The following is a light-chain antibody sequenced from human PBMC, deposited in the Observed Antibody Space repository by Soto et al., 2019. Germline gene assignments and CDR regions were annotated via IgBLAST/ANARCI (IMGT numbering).Light chain of an antibody. CDR3: QQYGSSCLT. V-gene: IGKV3-20*01. Sequence: EIVLTQSPGTLSLSPGERATLSCRASQSVSSSYLAWYQQKPGQAPRLLIYGASSRATGIPDRFSGSRSGTDFTLTISRLEPEDFAVYYYQQYGSSCLTFGGGTKVDIK. CDR1: QSVSSSY. J-gene: IGKJ4*01. CDR2: GAS.